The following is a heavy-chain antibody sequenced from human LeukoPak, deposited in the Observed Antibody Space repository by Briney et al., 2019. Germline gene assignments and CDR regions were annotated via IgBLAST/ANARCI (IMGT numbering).Heavy chain of an antibody. Sequence: PSETLSLTCTVSGGSISSYYWSWIRQPPGKGLEWIGYIYYSGSTNYNPSLKSRVTISVDTSKNQFSLKLSSVTAADTAVYYCARTDYYDRRIDYWGQGTLVTVSS. CDR2: IYYSGST. J-gene: IGHJ4*02. V-gene: IGHV4-59*01. CDR3: ARTDYYDRRIDY. CDR1: GGSISSYY. D-gene: IGHD3-22*01.